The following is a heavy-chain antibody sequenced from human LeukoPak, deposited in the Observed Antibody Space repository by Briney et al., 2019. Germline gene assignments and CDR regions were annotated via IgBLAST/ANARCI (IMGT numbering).Heavy chain of an antibody. CDR2: LYYSGST. J-gene: IGHJ1*01. V-gene: IGHV4-61*01. CDR3: ARGDRVGSSGYYFVN. D-gene: IGHD3-10*02. Sequence: SETLSLTCTVSGGSVSSGRYYWIWIRRPPGKGLEWIGYLYYSGSTGYNPSLRSRVTMSVDTSNNHFFLKLSSVTGADTAVYYCARGDRVGSSGYYFVNWGQGARLTVSS. CDR1: GGSVSSGRYY.